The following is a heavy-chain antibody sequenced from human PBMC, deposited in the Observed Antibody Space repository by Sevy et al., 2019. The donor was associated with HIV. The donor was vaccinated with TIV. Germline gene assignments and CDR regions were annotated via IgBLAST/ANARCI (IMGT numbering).Heavy chain of an antibody. D-gene: IGHD2-21*01. V-gene: IGHV3-30*18. CDR1: GFDFNYYG. Sequence: GSLRLSCAASGFDFNYYGIYWVRQAPGRGLEWVSFISNTGSNQYYAVSVKGRFTISRHNSNNTVYLEMQSLRNDDTATYFCAKAHIATWWTLDYWGQGTTVTVSS. CDR2: ISNTGSNQ. J-gene: IGHJ4*02. CDR3: AKAHIATWWTLDY.